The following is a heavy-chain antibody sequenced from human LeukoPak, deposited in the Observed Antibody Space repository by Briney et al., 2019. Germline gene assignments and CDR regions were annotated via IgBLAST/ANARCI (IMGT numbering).Heavy chain of an antibody. D-gene: IGHD6-13*01. V-gene: IGHV4-30-2*01. CDR1: VGSISRGGYY. CDR2: IYPSGST. CDR3: ARSAAGTEDWFDH. J-gene: IGHJ5*02. Sequence: SETLSLTCTVSVGSISRGGYYGRWIRQPPGKGRGWIGYIYPSGSTYYTPSLKSRVTISVDKSKNQFSLKLSSVTAADTAVYYCARSAAGTEDWFDHWGQGTLVTVSP.